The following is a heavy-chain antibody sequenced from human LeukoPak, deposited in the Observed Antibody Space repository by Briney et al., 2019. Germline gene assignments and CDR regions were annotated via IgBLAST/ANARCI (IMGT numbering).Heavy chain of an antibody. CDR1: GGSISSYY. V-gene: IGHV4-59*01. D-gene: IGHD3-16*01. J-gene: IGHJ5*02. CDR3: ARGRDSAGLRRNWFDP. Sequence: SETLSLTCTVSGGSISSYYWSWIRQPPGKGLEWIGYIYYSGSTNYNPSLKSRVTISVDTSKNQFSLKLSSVTAADTAVYYCARGRDSAGLRRNWFDPWGQGTLVTVSS. CDR2: IYYSGST.